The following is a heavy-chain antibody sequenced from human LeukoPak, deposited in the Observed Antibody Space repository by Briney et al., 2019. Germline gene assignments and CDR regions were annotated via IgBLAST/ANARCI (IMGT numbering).Heavy chain of an antibody. Sequence: GGSLRLSCAASGFTVSSNYMSWVRQAPGKGLVWVSRINSDGSSTSYADSVKGRFTISRDNAKNTLYLQMNSLRAEDTAVYYCARAASGLGDAFDMWGQGTMVTVSS. CDR3: ARAASGLGDAFDM. CDR1: GFTVSSNY. D-gene: IGHD3-10*01. V-gene: IGHV3-74*01. CDR2: INSDGSST. J-gene: IGHJ3*02.